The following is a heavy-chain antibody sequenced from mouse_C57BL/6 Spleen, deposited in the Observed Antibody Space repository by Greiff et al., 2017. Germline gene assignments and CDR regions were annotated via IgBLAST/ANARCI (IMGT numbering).Heavy chain of an antibody. V-gene: IGHV1-54*01. J-gene: IGHJ3*01. CDR3: ARRDWDGAY. Sequence: VQLQQSGAELVRPGTSVKVSCKASGYAFTNYLIEWVKQRPGQGLEWIGVINPGSGGTNYNEKFKGKATLTADKSSSTAYMQLSSLTSEDSAVYFCARRDWDGAYWGQGTLVTVSA. CDR2: INPGSGGT. CDR1: GYAFTNYL. D-gene: IGHD4-1*01.